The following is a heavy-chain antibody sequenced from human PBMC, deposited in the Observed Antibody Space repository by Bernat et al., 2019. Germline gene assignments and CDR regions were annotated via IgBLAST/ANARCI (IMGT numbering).Heavy chain of an antibody. V-gene: IGHV4-34*01. CDR3: ARGRLKLYPYYYYNGMDV. CDR1: GGPLYDYF. J-gene: IGHJ6*02. CDR2: INHSGNT. Sequence: QVQLQQWGAGLLNPSKTLSLPCGAYGGPLYDYFWPWIGKPPGKGLEWIGEINHSGNTNYNPSLKSRVTISTDTSKNQFSLKLSSVTAADTAVYYCARGRLKLYPYYYYNGMDVWGQGTTVTVSS. D-gene: IGHD2/OR15-2a*01.